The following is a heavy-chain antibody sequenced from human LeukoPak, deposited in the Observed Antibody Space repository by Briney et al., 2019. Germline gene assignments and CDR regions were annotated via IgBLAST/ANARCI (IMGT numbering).Heavy chain of an antibody. CDR3: ARDSFGDYIDF. CDR2: IGSGRNYI. CDR1: GFTFSYFS. Sequence: PGGSLRLSCAASGFTFSYFSMNWVRQAPGRGLEWVSGIGSGRNYINYADSVKGRFTISRDNAKSSLHLQMNSLRAEDTAVYYCARDSFGDYIDFWGQGTQVTVFS. D-gene: IGHD3-10*01. J-gene: IGHJ4*02. V-gene: IGHV3-21*06.